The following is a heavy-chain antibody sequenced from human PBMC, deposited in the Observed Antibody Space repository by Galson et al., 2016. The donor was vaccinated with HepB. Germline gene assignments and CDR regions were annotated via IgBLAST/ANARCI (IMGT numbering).Heavy chain of an antibody. V-gene: IGHV1-18*01. D-gene: IGHD5-12*01. CDR2: TSPYHSNT. Sequence: SVQVSCKASGYTFSTYGISGVRQAPGQGPVRMGCTSPYHSNTNYAQKFQDRVTMNADTSTSTAYMEPRSLRSDDTAVYYCPRDTGDDFNYAMDVWGQGTTVTVSS. J-gene: IGHJ6*02. CDR3: PRDTGDDFNYAMDV. CDR1: GYTFSTYG.